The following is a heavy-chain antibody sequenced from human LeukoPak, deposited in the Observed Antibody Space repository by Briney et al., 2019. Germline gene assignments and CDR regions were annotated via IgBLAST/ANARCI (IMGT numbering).Heavy chain of an antibody. CDR1: GGSFSGYY. V-gene: IGHV4-59*01. Sequence: SETLSLTCAVHGGSFSGYYWSWIRQPPGKGLEWIGYIYYSGSTNYNPSLKSRVTISVDTSKNQFSLKLSSVTAADTAVYYCARGGVAGPRGGAFDIWGQGTMVTVSS. J-gene: IGHJ3*02. CDR3: ARGGVAGPRGGAFDI. D-gene: IGHD6-19*01. CDR2: IYYSGST.